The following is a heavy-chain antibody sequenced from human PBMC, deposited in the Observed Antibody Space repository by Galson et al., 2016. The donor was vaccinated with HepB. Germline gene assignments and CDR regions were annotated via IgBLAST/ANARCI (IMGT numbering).Heavy chain of an antibody. V-gene: IGHV1-2*02. Sequence: SVKVSCKASGYTFTGYYMHWVRQAPGQGLEWMGWVNPDSGVTSYAQKFQGRVTMTRDTSISTVYMELSRLKSDDTAIYYCARDRYSGSYYVGAFDIWGQGTMVTVA. D-gene: IGHD1-26*01. CDR3: ARDRYSGSYYVGAFDI. CDR2: VNPDSGVT. J-gene: IGHJ3*02. CDR1: GYTFTGYY.